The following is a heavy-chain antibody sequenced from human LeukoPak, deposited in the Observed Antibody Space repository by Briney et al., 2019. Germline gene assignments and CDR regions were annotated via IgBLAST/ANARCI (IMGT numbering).Heavy chain of an antibody. D-gene: IGHD1-26*01. J-gene: IGHJ4*02. CDR3: ATAGFYSGSHY. V-gene: IGHV4-39*07. CDR1: GGSISSSSYY. Sequence: SETLSLTCTVSGGSISSSSYYWGWIRQPPGKGLEWIGSIYHSGSTYYNPSLKSRVTVSVDTSKNQFSLKLNSVTAADTAVYYCATAGFYSGSHYWGQGTLVTVSS. CDR2: IYHSGST.